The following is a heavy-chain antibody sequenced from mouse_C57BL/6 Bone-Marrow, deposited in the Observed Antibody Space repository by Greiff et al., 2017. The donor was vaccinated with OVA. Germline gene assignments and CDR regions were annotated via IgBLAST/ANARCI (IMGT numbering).Heavy chain of an antibody. J-gene: IGHJ1*03. V-gene: IGHV1-76*01. CDR2: IYPGSGNT. Sequence: VQLQQSGAELVRPGASVKLSCKASGYTFTDYYINWVKQRPGQGLEWIARIYPGSGNTYYNEKFKGKATLTAEKSSSTAYMQLSSLTSEDSAVYFCAIHYYGSSHWYFDVWGTGTTVTVSS. D-gene: IGHD1-1*01. CDR3: AIHYYGSSHWYFDV. CDR1: GYTFTDYY.